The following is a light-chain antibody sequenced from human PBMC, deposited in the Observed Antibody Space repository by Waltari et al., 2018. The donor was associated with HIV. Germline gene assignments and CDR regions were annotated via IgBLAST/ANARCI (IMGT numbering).Light chain of an antibody. CDR1: RSNIGASY. V-gene: IGLV1-51*01. Sequence: QSVLPQPPSVSAAPGQKVTISCSGSRSNIGASYVSRYQQLPGTAPKLLIYDKEKRPSVIADRFSGSKSGTSAALGITGLQTGDEAVYYCGTWDTSLSSGEVFGGGTKLTVL. CDR3: GTWDTSLSSGEV. CDR2: DKE. J-gene: IGLJ2*01.